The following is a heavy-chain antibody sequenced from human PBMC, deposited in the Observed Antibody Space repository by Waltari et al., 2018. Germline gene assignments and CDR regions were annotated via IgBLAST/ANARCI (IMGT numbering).Heavy chain of an antibody. CDR2: IIPIVGTA. Sequence: QVQLVQSGAEVKKPGSSVKVSCKASGGTFSSYAISWVRQAPGQGFAWMGWIIPIVGTANYAQKCQGRGTITADESTSTAYMELSSLRSEDTAVYYCARDPLHYYGSGSLYYFDYWGQGTLVTVSS. CDR1: GGTFSSYA. J-gene: IGHJ4*02. D-gene: IGHD3-10*01. V-gene: IGHV1-69*01. CDR3: ARDPLHYYGSGSLYYFDY.